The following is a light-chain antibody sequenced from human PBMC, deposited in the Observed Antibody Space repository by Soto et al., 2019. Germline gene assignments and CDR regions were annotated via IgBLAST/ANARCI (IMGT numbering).Light chain of an antibody. J-gene: IGLJ2*01. V-gene: IGLV2-11*01. Sequence: QSALTQPRSVSGSPGQSVTISCTGTSSDVGGYNYVSWYQRHPGKAPKLIISGVTKRPPGVPDRFSGSKSGNTASLTISGLQAEDEADYDCCSYAGSDILIFGGGTKLTVL. CDR1: SSDVGGYNY. CDR3: CSYAGSDILI. CDR2: GVT.